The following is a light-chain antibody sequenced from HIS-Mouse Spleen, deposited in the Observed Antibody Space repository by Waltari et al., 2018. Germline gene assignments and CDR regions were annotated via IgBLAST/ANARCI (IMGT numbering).Light chain of an antibody. CDR3: QQRSNWPYT. CDR2: DAS. J-gene: IGKJ2*01. Sequence: EIVFTQSPATLSLSPGERATLSCRASQSFSSYLAWYQQKPGQAPRLLIYDASNRATGIPARFSGSGSGTDFTLTISSLEPEDFAVYYCQQRSNWPYTFGQGTKLEIK. V-gene: IGKV3-11*01. CDR1: QSFSSY.